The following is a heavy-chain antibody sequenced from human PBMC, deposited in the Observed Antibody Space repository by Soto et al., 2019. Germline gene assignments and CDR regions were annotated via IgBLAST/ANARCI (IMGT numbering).Heavy chain of an antibody. CDR2: INHSGST. J-gene: IGHJ4*02. CDR3: AREGVITASPRTFDY. CDR1: GGSFSGYY. D-gene: IGHD3-10*01. V-gene: IGHV4-34*01. Sequence: SETLSLTCAVYGGSFSGYYWSWIRQPPGKGLEWIGEINHSGSTNYNSSLKSRVTISIDKSKNQFSLKLSSVTAADTAVYYCAREGVITASPRTFDYWGQGTPVTVSS.